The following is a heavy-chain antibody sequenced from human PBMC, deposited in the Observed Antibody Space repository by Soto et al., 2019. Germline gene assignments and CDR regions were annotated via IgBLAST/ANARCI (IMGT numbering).Heavy chain of an antibody. V-gene: IGHV4-4*02. D-gene: IGHD3-9*01. CDR3: ARSPDILTTYNWFDP. J-gene: IGHJ5*02. Sequence: PSETLSLTCAVSGGSISSSNWWSWVRQPPGKGLEWIGEIYHSGSTNYNPSLKSRVTISVDKSKNQFSLKLSSVTAADTAVYYCARSPDILTTYNWFDPWGQGTLVTVSS. CDR1: GGSISSSNW. CDR2: IYHSGST.